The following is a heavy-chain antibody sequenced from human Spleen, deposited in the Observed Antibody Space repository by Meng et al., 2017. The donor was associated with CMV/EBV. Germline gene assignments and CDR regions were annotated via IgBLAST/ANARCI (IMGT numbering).Heavy chain of an antibody. CDR1: GYTFTSYG. CDR3: ARVVSSGWRTGFDY. J-gene: IGHJ4*02. D-gene: IGHD6-19*01. CDR2: ISAYNGNT. V-gene: IGHV1-18*01. Sequence: ASVKVSCKASGYTFTSYGISWVRQAPGQGLEWMGWISAYNGNTNYAQKLQGRVTMTTDTSTSTAYMELSRLRSDDTAVYYCARVVSSGWRTGFDYWGQGTLVTVSS.